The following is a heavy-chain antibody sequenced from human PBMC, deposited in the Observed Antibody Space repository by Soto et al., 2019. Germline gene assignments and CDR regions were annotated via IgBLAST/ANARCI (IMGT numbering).Heavy chain of an antibody. CDR2: MNPNSGNT. J-gene: IGHJ5*02. Sequence: QVQLVQSGAEVKKPGASVKVSCKASGYTFTSYDINWVRQATGQGLEWMGWMNPNSGNTGYAQKFQGRVTMTRNTSISTAYMELSSLRSEDTAVYYCARALRIVVVPAAIFDFCWFDPWGQGTLVTVSS. CDR3: ARALRIVVVPAAIFDFCWFDP. CDR1: GYTFTSYD. V-gene: IGHV1-8*01. D-gene: IGHD2-2*01.